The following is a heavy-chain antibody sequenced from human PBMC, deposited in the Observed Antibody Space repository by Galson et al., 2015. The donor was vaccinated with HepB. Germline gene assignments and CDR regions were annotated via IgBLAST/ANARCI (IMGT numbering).Heavy chain of an antibody. CDR1: GFTFSSYG. CDR3: ARDHSSGYPLDAFDI. Sequence: SLRLSCAASGFTFSSYGMHWVRQAPGKGLEWVAVIWYDGSNKYYADSVKGRFTISRDNSKNTLYLQMNSLRAEDTAVYYCARDHSSGYPLDAFDIWGQGTMVTVSS. CDR2: IWYDGSNK. V-gene: IGHV3-33*08. D-gene: IGHD3-22*01. J-gene: IGHJ3*02.